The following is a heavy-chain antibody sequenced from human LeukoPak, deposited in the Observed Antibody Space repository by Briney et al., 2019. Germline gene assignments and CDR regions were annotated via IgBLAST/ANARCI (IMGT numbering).Heavy chain of an antibody. J-gene: IGHJ4*02. D-gene: IGHD2-2*01. CDR2: ISGTSDYI. Sequence: GGSLRLSCAASGFTFSSYSMNWVRQAPGKGLEWVSSISGTSDYIYYADSVKGRFTISRDNGQNSLYLQMNSLRAEDTAVYYCARRGPQGCSGTSCFAGPVGHWGQGTLVTVSS. CDR1: GFTFSSYS. V-gene: IGHV3-21*06. CDR3: ARRGPQGCSGTSCFAGPVGH.